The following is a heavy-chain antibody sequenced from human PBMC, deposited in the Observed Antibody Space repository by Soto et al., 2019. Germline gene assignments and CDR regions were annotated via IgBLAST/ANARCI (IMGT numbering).Heavy chain of an antibody. CDR2: INPSGGGT. Sequence: ASEKVSCKASGYTFTTYYMHWVRQAPGQGLEWMGIINPSGGGTSNAQKFQGRVTMTRDTSTSTLYMELSSLRSEDTAVYYCTGSRQQLDAFDIWGQGTMVTVSS. CDR1: GYTFTTYY. D-gene: IGHD6-13*01. V-gene: IGHV1-46*03. CDR3: TGSRQQLDAFDI. J-gene: IGHJ3*02.